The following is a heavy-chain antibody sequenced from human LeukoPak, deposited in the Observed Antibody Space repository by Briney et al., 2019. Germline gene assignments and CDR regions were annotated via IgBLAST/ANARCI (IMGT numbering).Heavy chain of an antibody. D-gene: IGHD2-15*01. J-gene: IGHJ1*01. CDR1: GGTFSIYA. CDR3: ARDSEVVAQH. CDR2: IIPILGIA. Sequence: SVKVSCKASGGTFSIYAISWVRQAPGQGLEWMGRIIPILGIANYAQKFQGRVTITADKSTSTAYMELSSLRSEDTAVYYCARDSEVVAQHWGQGTLVTVSS. V-gene: IGHV1-69*04.